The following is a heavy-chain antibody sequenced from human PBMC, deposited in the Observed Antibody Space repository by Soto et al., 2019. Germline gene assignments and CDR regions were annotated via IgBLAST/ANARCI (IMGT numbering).Heavy chain of an antibody. CDR2: INWNSGSI. CDR3: VKDESINWYSGHFRH. CDR1: GFTLDDFA. Sequence: GGSLRLSWAASGFTLDDFAMHWVRQVPGKGLEWVSGINWNSGSIGYGDSVKGRFAISRDNAKNSLHLQMNSLSAEATAFYYCVKDESINWYSGHFRHWGQGTLVTV. V-gene: IGHV3-9*01. J-gene: IGHJ1*01. D-gene: IGHD6-13*01.